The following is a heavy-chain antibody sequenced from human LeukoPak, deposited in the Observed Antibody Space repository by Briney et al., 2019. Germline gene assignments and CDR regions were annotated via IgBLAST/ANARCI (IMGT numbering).Heavy chain of an antibody. D-gene: IGHD1-26*01. V-gene: IGHV1-2*02. CDR3: ARSKALYSGSYYESYAFDI. CDR1: GYTFSSYY. CDR2: IIPSDGFT. Sequence: ASVKVSCKASGYTFSSYYVHRVRQAPGQGLEWMGMIIPSDGFTSYAQKFQGRVTMTRDTSISTAYMELSRLRSDDTAVYYCARSKALYSGSYYESYAFDIWGQGTMVTVSS. J-gene: IGHJ3*02.